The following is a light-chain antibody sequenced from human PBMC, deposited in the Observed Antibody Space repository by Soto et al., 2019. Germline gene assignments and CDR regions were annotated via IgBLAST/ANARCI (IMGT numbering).Light chain of an antibody. CDR2: DAS. V-gene: IGKV1-33*01. Sequence: IPMNQSPSSLSASVGDRVTIACQATEDIATYLNWYQQKPAGAPKLLIYDASALPRGVPPRFGGSGSRTKFTLTIASLQPDDFATYYCQQYETFSGTFGPGTKVDIK. CDR1: EDIATY. J-gene: IGKJ1*01. CDR3: QQYETFSGT.